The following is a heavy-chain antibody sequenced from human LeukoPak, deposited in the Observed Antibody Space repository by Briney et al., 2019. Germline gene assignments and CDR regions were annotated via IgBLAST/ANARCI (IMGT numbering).Heavy chain of an antibody. CDR1: GYTFTSYA. J-gene: IGHJ3*02. D-gene: IGHD3-9*01. CDR2: INTNTGNP. V-gene: IGHV7-4-1*02. CDR3: ARWSLRYFDWLLDQAMNAFDI. Sequence: ASVKVSCKASGYTFTSYAMNWVRQAPGQGLEWMGWINTNTGNPTYAQGFTGRFVFSLDTSVSTAYLQISSLKAEDTAVYYCARWSLRYFDWLLDQAMNAFDIWGQGTMVTVSS.